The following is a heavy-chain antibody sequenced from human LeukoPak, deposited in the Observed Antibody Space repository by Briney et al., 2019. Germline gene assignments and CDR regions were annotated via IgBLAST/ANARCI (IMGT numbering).Heavy chain of an antibody. CDR1: GDTFTGYY. Sequence: ALVKVSCKASGDTFTGYYMHWVRQAPGQGLEWMGWINPNSGGANYAQKFQGRVTMTRDTSTSTAYMELSSLRSDDTAVYYCAREARVTMSWFARWGEGTPVTVYS. D-gene: IGHD4-17*01. CDR3: AREARVTMSWFAR. J-gene: IGHJ5*02. CDR2: INPNSGGA. V-gene: IGHV1-2*02.